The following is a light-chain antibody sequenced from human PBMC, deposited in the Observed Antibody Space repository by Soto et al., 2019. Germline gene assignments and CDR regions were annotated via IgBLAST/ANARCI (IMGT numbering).Light chain of an antibody. V-gene: IGKV3-15*01. CDR3: QQYNKWPYT. J-gene: IGKJ2*01. CDR2: GTS. Sequence: EIVMTQSPVALSVSTGESAALSCRASQSVGRNFAWYQQRPGQAPRVHIYGTSTRATGVPARFSGSGSGTDFTLTISSLQSEDFAVYYCQQYNKWPYTFGQGTRLEIK. CDR1: QSVGRN.